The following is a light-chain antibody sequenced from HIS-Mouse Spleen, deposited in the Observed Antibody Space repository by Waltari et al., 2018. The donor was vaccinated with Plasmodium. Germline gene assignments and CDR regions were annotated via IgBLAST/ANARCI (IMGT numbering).Light chain of an antibody. CDR2: YYSGSDK. CDR1: RDINVGRHN. CDR3: MIWPSNASGV. Sequence: QPVLTQPSSYSASPVHSARLTSTLPRDINVGRHNLYWYPHQSGSPPTYLMYYYSGSDKGQGSGVPSRFSGSKDASANTGILLISGLQSEDEADYYCMIWPSNASGVFGGGTKLTVL. J-gene: IGLJ3*02. V-gene: IGLV5-37*01.